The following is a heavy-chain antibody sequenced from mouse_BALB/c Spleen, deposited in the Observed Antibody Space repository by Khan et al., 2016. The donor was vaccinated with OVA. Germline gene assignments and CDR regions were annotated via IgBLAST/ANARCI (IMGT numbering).Heavy chain of an antibody. D-gene: IGHD1-1*01. CDR3: PRHRGYNGNNAYFAY. V-gene: IGHV5-6-4*01. CDR1: GFSFSSYS. CDR2: ISSGGTYT. Sequence: VQLKESGGGLVRPGGSLKLSCAASGFSFSSYSMSWVRQTPEKRLEWVATISSGGTYTYYPDSLKGRFTISRDNATNTLYLQMRSLKSEEPAMYYCPRHRGYNGNNAYFAYWGQGTMLTVSA. J-gene: IGHJ2*01.